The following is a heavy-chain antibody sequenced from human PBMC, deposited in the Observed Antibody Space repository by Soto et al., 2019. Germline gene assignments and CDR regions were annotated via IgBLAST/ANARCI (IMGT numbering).Heavy chain of an antibody. V-gene: IGHV4-30-4*01. J-gene: IGHJ6*02. D-gene: IGHD1-20*01. CDR1: GGSISSGDYY. CDR3: ASSLTGTISYYGMDV. Sequence: SETLSLTCTVSGGSISSGDYYWSWIRQPPGKGLGWIGYIYYSGSTYYNPSLKSRVTISVDTSKNQFSLKLSSVTAADTAVYYCASSLTGTISYYGMDVWGQGTTVTVSS. CDR2: IYYSGST.